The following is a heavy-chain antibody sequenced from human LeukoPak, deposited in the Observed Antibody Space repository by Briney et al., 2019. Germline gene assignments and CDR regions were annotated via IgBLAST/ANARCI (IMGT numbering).Heavy chain of an antibody. CDR3: ARDQEVRGVSYYYYYGMDV. D-gene: IGHD3-10*01. CDR1: GYTFTSYG. J-gene: IGHJ6*02. CDR2: ISAYNGNT. Sequence: ASVKVSCKASGYTFTSYGISWVRQAPGQGLEWMGWISAYNGNTNYAQKLQGRVTMTTDTSTSTAYRELRSLRSDDSSVYYCARDQEVRGVSYYYYYGMDVWGQGTTVTVSS. V-gene: IGHV1-18*01.